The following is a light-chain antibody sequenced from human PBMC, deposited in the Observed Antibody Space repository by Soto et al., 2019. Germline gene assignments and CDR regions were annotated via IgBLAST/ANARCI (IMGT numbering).Light chain of an antibody. CDR1: SSDVGGSDY. CDR2: ERS. J-gene: IGLJ1*01. V-gene: IGLV2-14*01. CDR3: SSFSTSSTLYV. Sequence: QSVLTQPASVSGSPGQSITISCTGTSSDVGGSDYVSWYQQHPGKAPKLMIYERSKRPSGVSDHFSGSKSGNTASLTISGLQPEDEADYYCSSFSTSSTLYVFGTGTKVTV.